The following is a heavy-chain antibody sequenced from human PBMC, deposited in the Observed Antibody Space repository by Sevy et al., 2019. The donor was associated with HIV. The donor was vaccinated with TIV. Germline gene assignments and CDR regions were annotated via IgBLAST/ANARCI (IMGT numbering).Heavy chain of an antibody. Sequence: GGSLRLSCAASGFTFSSYWMSWVRQAPGKGLEWVANIKQDGSEKYYVDSVKGRFTISRDNAKNSLYLQMNSLRAEDTAVYYCARLGYDFWSGYYIHRGCYFDYWGQGTLVTVSS. CDR2: IKQDGSEK. D-gene: IGHD3-3*01. J-gene: IGHJ4*02. V-gene: IGHV3-7*03. CDR3: ARLGYDFWSGYYIHRGCYFDY. CDR1: GFTFSSYW.